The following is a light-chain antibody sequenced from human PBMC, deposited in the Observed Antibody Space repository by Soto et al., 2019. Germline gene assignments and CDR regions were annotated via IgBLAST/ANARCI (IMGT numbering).Light chain of an antibody. J-gene: IGKJ1*01. CDR3: QQYNSYSWT. Sequence: DIVMTQSPSTVSASVGDSVTITCRASQTVGTWLAWYQQKPGKAPKLLIFDASRLESGVPSRFSGSGSETEFTLTISSLQPDDFSTYYCQQYNSYSWTFGQGTKVEIK. V-gene: IGKV1-5*01. CDR1: QTVGTW. CDR2: DAS.